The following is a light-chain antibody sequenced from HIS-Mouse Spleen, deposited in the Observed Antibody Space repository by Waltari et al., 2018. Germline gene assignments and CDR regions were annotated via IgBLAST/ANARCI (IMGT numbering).Light chain of an antibody. CDR3: QAWDSSTVV. Sequence: SYELTQPPSVSVSPGQTDSITCSGEKLGAKYACWYQQTPGQSPVLVIYQDSKRHSGIPERFSGSNSGNTATLTISGTQAMDEADYYCQAWDSSTVVFGGGTKLTVL. CDR2: QDS. V-gene: IGLV3-1*01. J-gene: IGLJ2*01. CDR1: KLGAKY.